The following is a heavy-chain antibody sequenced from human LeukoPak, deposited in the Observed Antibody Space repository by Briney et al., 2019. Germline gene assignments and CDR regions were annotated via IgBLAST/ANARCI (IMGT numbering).Heavy chain of an antibody. CDR1: GGSIRSYY. CDR2: IYYSGST. V-gene: IGHV4-39*01. Sequence: SETLSLTCTVSGGSIRSYYWSWVRQPPGKGLEWIGSIYYSGSTYYNPSLKSRVTISVDTSKNQFSLKLSSVTAADTAVYYCARHSGSYYTVDYWGQGTPVTVSS. D-gene: IGHD1-26*01. J-gene: IGHJ4*02. CDR3: ARHSGSYYTVDY.